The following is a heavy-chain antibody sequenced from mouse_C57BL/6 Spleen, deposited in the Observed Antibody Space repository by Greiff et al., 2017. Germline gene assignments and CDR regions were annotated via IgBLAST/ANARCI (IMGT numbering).Heavy chain of an antibody. J-gene: IGHJ4*01. Sequence: VQLQQSGPVLVKPGASVKMSCKASGYTFTDYYMNWVKQSHGKSLEWIGVINPYNGGTSYNQKFKGKATLTVDKSSSTAYMELNSLTSEDSAVYYCETVLYAMDYWGQGTSVTVSS. CDR3: ETVLYAMDY. V-gene: IGHV1-19*01. CDR1: GYTFTDYY. CDR2: INPYNGGT. D-gene: IGHD3-2*01.